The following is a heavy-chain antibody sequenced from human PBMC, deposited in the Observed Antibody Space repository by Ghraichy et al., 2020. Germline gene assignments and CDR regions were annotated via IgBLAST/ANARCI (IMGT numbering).Heavy chain of an antibody. V-gene: IGHV1-69*06. Sequence: SVKVSCKASGGTFSSLPLSWVRQAPGQGLEWMGGFIPIFVTPTYAQKFEGRVKITADKSTSTAYMELNNLRSEDTAIYFCTKTTDNWFHSWGQGTLVTVSS. CDR3: TKTTDNWFHS. CDR1: GGTFSSLP. CDR2: FIPIFVTP. D-gene: IGHD1-1*01. J-gene: IGHJ5*01.